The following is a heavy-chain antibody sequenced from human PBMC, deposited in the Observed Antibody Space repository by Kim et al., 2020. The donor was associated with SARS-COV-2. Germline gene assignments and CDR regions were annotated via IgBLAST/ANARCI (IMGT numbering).Heavy chain of an antibody. Sequence: GSLRLSCAASGFTFSDYYMSWIRQAPGKGLEWVSYISSSGSTIYYADSVKGRFTISRDNAKNSLYLQMNSLRAEDTAVYYCAKSVVVVAATSPDYWGQGTLVTVSS. CDR3: AKSVVVVAATSPDY. V-gene: IGHV3-11*01. CDR2: ISSSGSTI. J-gene: IGHJ4*02. D-gene: IGHD2-15*01. CDR1: GFTFSDYY.